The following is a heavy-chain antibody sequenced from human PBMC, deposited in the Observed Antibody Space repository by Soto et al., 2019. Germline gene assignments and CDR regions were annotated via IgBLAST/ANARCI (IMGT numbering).Heavy chain of an antibody. CDR1: GFTFSNAW. J-gene: IGHJ4*02. D-gene: IGHD6-13*01. CDR2: IKSKTDGGTT. Sequence: EVQLVESGGGLVKPGGSLRLSCAASGFTFSNAWMSWVRQAPGKGLEWVGRIKSKTDGGTTDYAAPVKGRFTISRDDTKNTLYLQMNSLKTEDTAVYYCTTVVAAAGGFDYWGQGTLVTVSS. V-gene: IGHV3-15*01. CDR3: TTVVAAAGGFDY.